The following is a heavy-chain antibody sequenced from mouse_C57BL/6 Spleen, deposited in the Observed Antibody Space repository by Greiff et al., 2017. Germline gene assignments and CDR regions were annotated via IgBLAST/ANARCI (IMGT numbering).Heavy chain of an antibody. CDR1: GYTFTDYN. Sequence: EVQLQQSGPALVKPGASVKMSCKASGYTFTDYNMHWVKQSHGKSLEWIGYINPNNGGTSSNQKFKGKATLTVNKSSSTAYMELRSLTSEESAVYYCARRLPYYFDYWGQGTTLTVSS. D-gene: IGHD2-4*01. CDR3: ARRLPYYFDY. J-gene: IGHJ2*01. CDR2: INPNNGGT. V-gene: IGHV1-22*01.